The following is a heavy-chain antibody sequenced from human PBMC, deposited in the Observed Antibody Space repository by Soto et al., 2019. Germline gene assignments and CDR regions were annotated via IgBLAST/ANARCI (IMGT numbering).Heavy chain of an antibody. Sequence: GESLKISCKASGYSFTTYWIGWVRQMPGKGLELMGIMYPGDSDTRYSPSFQGQVTISADKSISTAYLQWSSLRVEDTAIYYCARGTYCGTDCHYHFDSWGQGTLVTVSS. CDR2: MYPGDSDT. J-gene: IGHJ4*02. D-gene: IGHD2-21*02. CDR1: GYSFTTYW. CDR3: ARGTYCGTDCHYHFDS. V-gene: IGHV5-51*01.